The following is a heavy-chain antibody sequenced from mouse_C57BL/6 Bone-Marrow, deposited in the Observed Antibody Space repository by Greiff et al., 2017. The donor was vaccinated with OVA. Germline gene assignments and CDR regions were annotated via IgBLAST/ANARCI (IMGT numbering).Heavy chain of an antibody. CDR2: IYPRSGNT. V-gene: IGHV1-81*01. D-gene: IGHD1-1*01. CDR3: APGCYYGSRPFAD. J-gene: IGHJ3*01. Sequence: QVQLQQSGAELARPGASVKLSCKASGYTFTSYGISWVKQRTGQGLEWIGEIYPRSGNTYYNEKFKGKATLTADKSSSTAYMELRSLTSEDSAVYFCAPGCYYGSRPFADWGQGTLVTVSA. CDR1: GYTFTSYG.